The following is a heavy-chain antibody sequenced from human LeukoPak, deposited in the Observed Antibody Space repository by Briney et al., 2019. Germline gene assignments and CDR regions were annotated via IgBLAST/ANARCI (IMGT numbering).Heavy chain of an antibody. Sequence: SETLSLTCAVYGGSFSGYYWSWIRQSPGKGLEWIGEINHSGSTNYNPSLKSRVTISVDTSKNQFSLKLSSVTAADTAVYYCARGRRGIGPIPSLYYFDYWGQGTLVTVSS. V-gene: IGHV4-34*01. D-gene: IGHD3-16*01. CDR3: ARGRRGIGPIPSLYYFDY. J-gene: IGHJ4*02. CDR1: GGSFSGYY. CDR2: INHSGST.